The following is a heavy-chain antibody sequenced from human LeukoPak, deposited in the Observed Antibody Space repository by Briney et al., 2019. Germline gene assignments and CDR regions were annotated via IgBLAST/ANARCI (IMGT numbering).Heavy chain of an antibody. Sequence: SETLSLTCTVARCSISSYYWGWIRQPPGKGLEWIWSIYYSGSTYYNPSLKSRVTISVDTSKNQFSLKLSSVTAADTAVFFFKQKTAYDILTGYYYFDYWGQGTLVTVSS. CDR1: RCSISSYY. V-gene: IGHV4-39*01. D-gene: IGHD3-9*01. CDR2: IYYSGST. J-gene: IGHJ4*02. CDR3: KQKTAYDILTGYYYFDY.